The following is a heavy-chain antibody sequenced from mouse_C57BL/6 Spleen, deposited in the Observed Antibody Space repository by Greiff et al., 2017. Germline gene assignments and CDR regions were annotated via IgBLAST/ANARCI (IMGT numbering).Heavy chain of an antibody. CDR1: GYSFTDYN. Sequence: VHVKQSGPELVKPGASVKISCKASGYSFTDYNMNWVKQSNGKSLEWIGVINPNYGTTSYNQKFKGKATLTVDQSSSTAYMQLNSLTSEDSAVYYCARGGDYYGNYAMDYWGQGTSVTVSS. CDR2: INPNYGTT. CDR3: ARGGDYYGNYAMDY. V-gene: IGHV1-39*01. J-gene: IGHJ4*01. D-gene: IGHD1-1*01.